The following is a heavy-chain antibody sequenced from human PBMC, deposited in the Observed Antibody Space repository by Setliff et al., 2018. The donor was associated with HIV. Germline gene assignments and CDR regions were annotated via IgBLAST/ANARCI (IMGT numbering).Heavy chain of an antibody. CDR1: GFTFSSYA. J-gene: IGHJ3*02. Sequence: GGSLRLSCVASGFTFSSYAMSWVRQAPGKGLEWVSGISGSGGSTYYADSVKGRFTISRDNSKNTLYLQRNSLRAEDTAVYYCARGGLRFLEWPDDAFDIWGQGTMVTVSS. D-gene: IGHD3-3*01. V-gene: IGHV3-23*01. CDR2: ISGSGGST. CDR3: ARGGLRFLEWPDDAFDI.